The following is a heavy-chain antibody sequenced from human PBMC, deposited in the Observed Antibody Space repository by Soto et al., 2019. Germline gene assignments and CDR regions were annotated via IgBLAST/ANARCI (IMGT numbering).Heavy chain of an antibody. J-gene: IGHJ3*02. CDR1: GFTFSSYG. D-gene: IGHD2-15*01. V-gene: IGHV3-33*01. Sequence: GGSLRLCCAASGFTFSSYGMHGVRQAPGKGLEWVAVIWYDGSNKYYADSVKGRFTISRDNSKNTLYLQMNSLRAEDTAVYYCARDTDIVVVVAYSFDIWGQGTMVTVSS. CDR3: ARDTDIVVVVAYSFDI. CDR2: IWYDGSNK.